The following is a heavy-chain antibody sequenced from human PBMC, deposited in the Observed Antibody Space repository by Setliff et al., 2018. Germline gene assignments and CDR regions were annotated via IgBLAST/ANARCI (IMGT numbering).Heavy chain of an antibody. J-gene: IGHJ4*02. CDR1: GGTFSSYA. CDR3: LRAEDTAIYYCARTTGYRLEGDFDY. D-gene: IGHD1-1*01. V-gene: IGHV1-69*10. Sequence: GASVKVSCKASGGTFSSYAISWVRQAPGQGLEWMGGIIPILGIANYAQKFQGRVTYYADSVKGRFTVSRDNAKNSLYLQMTSLRAEDTAIYYCARTTGYRLEGDFDYWGQGTLVTVSS. CDR2: IIPILGIA.